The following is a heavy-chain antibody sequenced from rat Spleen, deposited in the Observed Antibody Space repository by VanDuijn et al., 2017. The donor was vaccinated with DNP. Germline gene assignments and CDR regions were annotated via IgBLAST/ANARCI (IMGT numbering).Heavy chain of an antibody. CDR1: GFTFSDYY. Sequence: EVQLVESGGGLVQPGRSLKLSCAASGFTFSDYYMAWVRQAPTKGLEWVASISYDGNNTYYRDSVKGRFTISRDNAKSSLYLQMDSLRSEDTATYYCAREGDYGGYSAKFDYWGQGVMVTVSS. J-gene: IGHJ2*01. CDR3: AREGDYGGYSAKFDY. D-gene: IGHD1-11*01. V-gene: IGHV5-20*01. CDR2: ISYDGNNT.